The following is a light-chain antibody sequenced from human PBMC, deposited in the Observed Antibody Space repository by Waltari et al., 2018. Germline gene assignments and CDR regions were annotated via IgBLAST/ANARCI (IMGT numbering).Light chain of an antibody. V-gene: IGKV3-15*01. CDR1: QSVNNN. CDR2: GAS. Sequence: EIVMTQSPVTLSASPGESATRSCRASQSVNNNLACYQQKPGQAPRLLMYGASTRATDIPARFSGSGSGTGFTLTITSLQSEDFAVYYCQQYNNWPPLTFGQGTNLEIK. J-gene: IGKJ2*01. CDR3: QQYNNWPPLT.